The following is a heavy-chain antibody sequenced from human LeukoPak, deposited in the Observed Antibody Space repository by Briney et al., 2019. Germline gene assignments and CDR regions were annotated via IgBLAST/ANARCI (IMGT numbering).Heavy chain of an antibody. CDR3: AIDPYSSGWRGGDYFDY. V-gene: IGHV3-23*01. CDR1: GFTFSTYA. CDR2: IGACGCRVST. Sequence: GGSLRLSCAASGFTFSTYAMSWVRQAPGKGLEWVSSIGACGCRVSTVYADSLKGRFAIPIEDSKHTLFVQLNNRRAEDTAVYYCAIDPYSSGWRGGDYFDYWGQGTLVTVSS. J-gene: IGHJ4*02. D-gene: IGHD6-19*01.